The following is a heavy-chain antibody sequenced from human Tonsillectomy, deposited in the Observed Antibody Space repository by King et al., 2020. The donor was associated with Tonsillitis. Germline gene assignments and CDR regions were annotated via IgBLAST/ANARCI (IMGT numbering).Heavy chain of an antibody. CDR1: GGSISSGGYS. Sequence: QLQLQESGPGLVKPSQTLSLTCAVSGGSISSGGYSWSWIRQPPGKGLEWIGYIYYSGSTYYNPSLKSRVTISVDTSKNQFSLKLSSVTAADTAVYYCARPTYHDFWSGLNWFDPWGQGTLVTVSS. CDR2: IYYSGST. V-gene: IGHV4-30-4*07. CDR3: ARPTYHDFWSGLNWFDP. J-gene: IGHJ5*02. D-gene: IGHD3-3*01.